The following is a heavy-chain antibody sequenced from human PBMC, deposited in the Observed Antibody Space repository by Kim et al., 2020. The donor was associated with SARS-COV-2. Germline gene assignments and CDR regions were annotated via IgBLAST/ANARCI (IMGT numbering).Heavy chain of an antibody. CDR1: GGSISSGDYY. CDR3: ARGTSGKTAEYFQH. V-gene: IGHV4-30-4*01. D-gene: IGHD1-26*01. CDR2: IYYSGST. J-gene: IGHJ1*01. Sequence: SETLSLTCTVSGGSISSGDYYWSWIRQPPGKGLEWIGYIYYSGSTYHNPSLKSRVTISVDTSKNQFSLKLSSVTAADTAVYYCARGTSGKTAEYFQHWGQGTLVTVSS.